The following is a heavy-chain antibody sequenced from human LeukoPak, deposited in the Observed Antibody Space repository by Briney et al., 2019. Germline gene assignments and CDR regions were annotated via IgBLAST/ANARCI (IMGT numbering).Heavy chain of an antibody. J-gene: IGHJ4*02. CDR1: GYTFTTYD. CDR2: MNPKSGYT. V-gene: IGHV1-8*01. CDR3: MRVAGSADY. D-gene: IGHD6-19*01. Sequence: ASVKVSCKASGYTFTTYDNNWVRQATGQGLEWMGWMNPKSGYTGSAQKFQGRVTMTRDTSISTAYMELSSLRTEDTAVYYCMRVAGSADYWGQGTLVTVSS.